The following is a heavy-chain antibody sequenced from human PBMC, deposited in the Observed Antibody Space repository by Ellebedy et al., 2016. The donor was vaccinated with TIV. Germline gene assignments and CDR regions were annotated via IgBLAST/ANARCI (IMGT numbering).Heavy chain of an antibody. D-gene: IGHD2-8*02. CDR3: ARWGGVPLTGGFDL. CDR1: GFTVSSNY. V-gene: IGHV3-53*04. J-gene: IGHJ2*01. Sequence: GESLKISCAASGFTVSSNYMSWVRQAPGKGLEWVSVIYGGGSTYYADSVKGRFTISRHNSKNTLYLQMNSLRAEDTAVYYSARWGGVPLTGGFDLWGRGTLVTVSS. CDR2: IYGGGST.